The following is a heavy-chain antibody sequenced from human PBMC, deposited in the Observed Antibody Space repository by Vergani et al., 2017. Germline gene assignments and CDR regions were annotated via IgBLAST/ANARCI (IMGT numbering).Heavy chain of an antibody. D-gene: IGHD2-15*01. CDR3: ASGSCLGGSCYKPLFDY. V-gene: IGHV4-59*10. CDR1: GGSFSGYY. CDR2: IHTSGST. J-gene: IGHJ4*02. Sequence: QVQLQQWGAGLLKPSETLSLTCAVYGGSFSGYYWSWIRQPAGKGVEWIWRIHTSGSTNYNPSLKSRVTMSEDTSKNQFSLNLTSVTAADTAVYFFASGSCLGGSCYKPLFDYWGQGILVTVSS.